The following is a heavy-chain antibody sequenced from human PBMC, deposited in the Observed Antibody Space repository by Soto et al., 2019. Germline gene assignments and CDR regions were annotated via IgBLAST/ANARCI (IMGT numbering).Heavy chain of an antibody. J-gene: IGHJ4*02. CDR2: IYPRDSET. CDR3: ARQVRTDGPGDS. V-gene: IGHV5-51*01. D-gene: IGHD2-2*01. CDR1: GYNFNNYW. Sequence: GESLKISCKGSGYNFNNYWIAWVRQMPEKGLEGLGIIYPRDSETRFCPSIQGQVTISVDKSSSTAFPQLRSLKASDSGMYYCARQVRTDGPGDSWGQGTLVTVSS.